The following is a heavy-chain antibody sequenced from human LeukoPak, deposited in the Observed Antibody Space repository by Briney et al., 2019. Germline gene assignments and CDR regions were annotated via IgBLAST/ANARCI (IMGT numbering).Heavy chain of an antibody. CDR3: ARQVSYQLLTLDY. D-gene: IGHD2-2*01. Sequence: SETLSLTCAVYGGSFSGYYWSWIRQPPGKGLEWIREINHSGSTNYNPSLKSRVTISVDTSKNQFSLKLSSVTAADTAVYYCARQVSYQLLTLDYWGQGTLVTASS. J-gene: IGHJ4*02. CDR2: INHSGST. V-gene: IGHV4-34*01. CDR1: GGSFSGYY.